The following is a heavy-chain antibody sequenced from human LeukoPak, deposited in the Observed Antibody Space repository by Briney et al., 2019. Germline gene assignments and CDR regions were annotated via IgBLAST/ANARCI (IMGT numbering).Heavy chain of an antibody. V-gene: IGHV1-2*02. CDR3: ASHRWDSSGYPFFYAFDI. CDR2: INPNSGGT. CDR1: GYTFTSYG. D-gene: IGHD3-22*01. J-gene: IGHJ3*02. Sequence: ASVKVSCKASGYTFTSYGISWVRQAPGQGLEWMGWINPNSGGTNYAQKFQGRVTMTRDTSISTAYMELSRLRSDDTAVYYCASHRWDSSGYPFFYAFDIWGQGTMVTVSS.